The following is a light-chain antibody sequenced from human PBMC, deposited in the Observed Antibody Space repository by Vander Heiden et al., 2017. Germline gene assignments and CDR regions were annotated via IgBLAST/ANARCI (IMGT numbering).Light chain of an antibody. CDR3: AAWDDSLSGRWV. Sequence: QSVLTQPPSASGTPGQRVTISCSGSSSNIGSNYVYWYQQLPGTAPKLLIYRNNQRPSGVPDRFSGSKSGTSASLAISGLRSEDEADYCCAAWDDSLSGRWVFGGGTKLTVL. CDR2: RNN. V-gene: IGLV1-47*01. CDR1: SSNIGSNY. J-gene: IGLJ3*02.